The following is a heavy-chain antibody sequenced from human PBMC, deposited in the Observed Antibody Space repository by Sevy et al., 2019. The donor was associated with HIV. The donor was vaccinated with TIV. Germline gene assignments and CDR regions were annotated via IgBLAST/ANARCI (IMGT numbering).Heavy chain of an antibody. V-gene: IGHV3-9*01. CDR2: ITWNSGNI. Sequence: GGSLRLSCAVXGXIFEDFAMHWVRQVPGRGLEWVAHITWNSGNIDYAGSVKGRFTISRDNAKRSLYLEMNSLTGEDTAXYYXAXGXKAGSSXXYFXSXGQGTMVTVSS. J-gene: IGHJ4*02. D-gene: IGHD6-19*01. CDR1: GXIFEDFA. CDR3: AXGXKAGSSXXYFXS.